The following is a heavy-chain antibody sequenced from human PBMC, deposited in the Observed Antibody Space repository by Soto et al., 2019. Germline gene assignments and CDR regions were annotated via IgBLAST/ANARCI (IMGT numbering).Heavy chain of an antibody. CDR1: GDSVSTNSGA. CDR2: TYYRSKWYF. D-gene: IGHD2-2*01. J-gene: IGHJ3*02. CDR3: VRDGCSPTPCYGGRMNAFDI. Sequence: QVQLQQSGPGLVKPSQTLSLTCAISGDSVSTNSGAWNWIRQSPSRGLEWLGRTYYRSKWYFQYAASVNSRITNNPDTSKNQISLQLNSVTPEDTALYYCVRDGCSPTPCYGGRMNAFDIWGQGTVVTVSS. V-gene: IGHV6-1*01.